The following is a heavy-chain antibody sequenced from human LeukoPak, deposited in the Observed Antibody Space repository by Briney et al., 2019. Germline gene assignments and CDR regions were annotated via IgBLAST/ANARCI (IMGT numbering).Heavy chain of an antibody. CDR2: ISSSSSYI. D-gene: IGHD1-14*01. CDR1: GFTFSSYS. CDR3: ARDKGSDLGIPPCYYMDV. J-gene: IGHJ6*03. Sequence: KPGGSLSLSCAASGFTFSSYSMNWVRQAPGKGLEWVSSISSSSSYIYYADSVKGRFTISRDNAKNSLYLQMNSLRAEDTAVYYCARDKGSDLGIPPCYYMDVWGKGTTVTVSS. V-gene: IGHV3-21*01.